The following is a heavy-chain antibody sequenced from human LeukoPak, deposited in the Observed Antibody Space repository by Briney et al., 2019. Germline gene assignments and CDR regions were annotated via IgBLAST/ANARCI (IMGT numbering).Heavy chain of an antibody. CDR3: ARAILTPSGYVWYFDL. CDR1: GGSISSYY. Sequence: PSETLSLTCTVFGGSISSYYWSWIWQPPGKGLEWIGYIYYSGSTNYNPSLKSRITISVDTSKNQFSLKLSSVTAADTAVYYCARAILTPSGYVWYFDLWGRGTLVSVSS. J-gene: IGHJ2*01. V-gene: IGHV4-59*12. CDR2: IYYSGST. D-gene: IGHD3-3*01.